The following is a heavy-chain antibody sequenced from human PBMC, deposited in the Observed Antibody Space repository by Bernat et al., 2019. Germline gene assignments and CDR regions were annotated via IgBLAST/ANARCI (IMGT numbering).Heavy chain of an antibody. CDR1: GFTFSSYS. CDR3: ARVPREYSGPEPNYYMDV. CDR2: ISSSSSYI. V-gene: IGHV3-21*01. Sequence: EVQLVESGGGLVKPGGSLRLSCAASGFTFSSYSMNWVRQAPGKGLEWVSSISSSSSYIYYADSVKGRFTISRDNAKNSLYLQMNSLRAEDTAVYYCARVPREYSGPEPNYYMDVWGKGTTVTVSS. D-gene: IGHD5-12*01. J-gene: IGHJ6*03.